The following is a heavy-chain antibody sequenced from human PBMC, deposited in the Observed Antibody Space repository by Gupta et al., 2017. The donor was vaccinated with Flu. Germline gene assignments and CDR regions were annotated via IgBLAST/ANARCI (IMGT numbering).Heavy chain of an antibody. V-gene: IGHV3-30*18. J-gene: IGHJ6*02. CDR2: SYDGSNR. CDR3: AKDHGSSSPYYYYGMDV. Sequence: SYDGSNRLYADSVKGRFTISRDNSKNTLYLQMNSLRTEDTAVYYCAKDHGSSSPYYYYGMDVWGQGTTVTVSS. D-gene: IGHD6-13*01.